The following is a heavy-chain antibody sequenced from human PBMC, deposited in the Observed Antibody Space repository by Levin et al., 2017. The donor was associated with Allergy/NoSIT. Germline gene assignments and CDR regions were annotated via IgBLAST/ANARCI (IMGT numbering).Heavy chain of an antibody. J-gene: IGHJ3*01. CDR2: ITGGGFNT. D-gene: IGHD1-1*01. CDR1: GFTITDYA. Sequence: QTGGSLRLSCAASGFTITDYAMTWVRQAPGKGLEWVSVITGGGFNTYYGDSVKGRFTVSRDDSKNTLYLELNSLRAEDTAIYYCAKKQGGTSGFSFDVWGQGTMVTVSS. V-gene: IGHV3-23*01. CDR3: AKKQGGTSGFSFDV.